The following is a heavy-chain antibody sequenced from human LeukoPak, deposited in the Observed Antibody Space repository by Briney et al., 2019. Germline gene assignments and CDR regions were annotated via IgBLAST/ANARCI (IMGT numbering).Heavy chain of an antibody. D-gene: IGHD3-22*01. Sequence: PGGSLRLSCAASGFTFSSYEMNWVRQAPGKGLEWVSYISSSGSTIYYADSVKGRFTISRDNAKNSLYLQMNGLRAEDTAVYYCAREVHYYDSSGYFSNWFDPWGQEPWSPSPQ. J-gene: IGHJ5*02. CDR2: ISSSGSTI. V-gene: IGHV3-48*03. CDR1: GFTFSSYE. CDR3: AREVHYYDSSGYFSNWFDP.